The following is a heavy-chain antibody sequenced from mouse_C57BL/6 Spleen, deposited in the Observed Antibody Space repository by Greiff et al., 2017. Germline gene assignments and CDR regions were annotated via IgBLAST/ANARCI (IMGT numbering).Heavy chain of an antibody. CDR1: GYTFTSYW. J-gene: IGHJ4*01. V-gene: IGHV1-61*01. CDR2: IYPSDSDT. Sequence: VQLQQPGAELVRPGSSVKLSCKASGYTFTSYWMDWVKQRPGQGLEWIGNIYPSDSDTHYNQKFKDKATLTVDKSSSTAYMQLSSLTSEDSAVXYCARADGYSVGAMDYWGQGTSVTVSS. CDR3: ARADGYSVGAMDY. D-gene: IGHD2-3*01.